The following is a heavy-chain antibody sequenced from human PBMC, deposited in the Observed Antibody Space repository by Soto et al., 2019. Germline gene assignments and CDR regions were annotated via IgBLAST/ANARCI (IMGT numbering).Heavy chain of an antibody. V-gene: IGHV1-2*04. Sequence: GASVKVSCKASGYTFTGYYMHWVRQAPGQGLEWMGWINPNSGGTKYAQRFQGWVSMTRDTSISTAYMELSRLRSDDTAVYYCAREDYGDSNFDYWGQGTLVTVS. CDR1: GYTFTGYY. D-gene: IGHD4-17*01. CDR3: AREDYGDSNFDY. CDR2: INPNSGGT. J-gene: IGHJ4*02.